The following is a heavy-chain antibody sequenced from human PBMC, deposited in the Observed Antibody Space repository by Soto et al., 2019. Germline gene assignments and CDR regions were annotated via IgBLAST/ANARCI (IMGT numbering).Heavy chain of an antibody. Sequence: XGTLSLTFAVSGYSISSGYYWCCIRQPPGKGLEWIGSIYHSGSTYYNPSLKSRVTISVDTSKNQFSLKLSSVTAADTAVYYCARGLTAWDYFDYWGQGTLVTVSS. J-gene: IGHJ4*02. D-gene: IGHD7-27*01. CDR3: ARGLTAWDYFDY. V-gene: IGHV4-38-2*01. CDR1: GYSISSGYY. CDR2: IYHSGST.